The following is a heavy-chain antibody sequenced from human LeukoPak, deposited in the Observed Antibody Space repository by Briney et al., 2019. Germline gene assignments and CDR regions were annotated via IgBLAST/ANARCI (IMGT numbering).Heavy chain of an antibody. CDR1: GGSFSGYY. D-gene: IGHD6-13*01. Sequence: PSETLSLTCAVYGGSFSGYYWSWIRQPPGKGLEWIGEINHSGSTNYSPSLKSRVTISVDTSKNQFSLKLSSVTAADTAVYYCAREIAAAGTAYGYWGQGTLVTVSS. CDR2: INHSGST. J-gene: IGHJ4*02. CDR3: AREIAAAGTAYGY. V-gene: IGHV4-34*01.